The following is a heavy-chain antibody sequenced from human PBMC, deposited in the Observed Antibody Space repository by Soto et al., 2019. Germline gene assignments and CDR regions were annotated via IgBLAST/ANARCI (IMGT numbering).Heavy chain of an antibody. CDR2: IYYSGST. CDR3: ARAFVGKADALDI. D-gene: IGHD2-21*01. Sequence: PXETLSLTCTVSGGSISSYYWSWIRQPPGKGLEWIGYIYYSGSTNYNPSLKSRVTISVDTSKNQFSLKLSSVTAADTAVYYCARAFVGKADALDIWGQGTMVTVSS. CDR1: GGSISSYY. V-gene: IGHV4-59*01. J-gene: IGHJ3*02.